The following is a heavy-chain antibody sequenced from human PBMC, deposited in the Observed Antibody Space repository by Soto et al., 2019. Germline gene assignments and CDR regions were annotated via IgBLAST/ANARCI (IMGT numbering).Heavy chain of an antibody. D-gene: IGHD6-6*01. Sequence: GSLRLSCAASGFTFNNYAVSWARQTPGKGLEWVATISASGAYTFYADSVKGRFTISRDNSQNTLFLHMRSLRAGDTATYYCAKEVIAARPYYFDHWGQGTLVT. J-gene: IGHJ4*02. CDR3: AKEVIAARPYYFDH. CDR1: GFTFNNYA. CDR2: ISASGAYT. V-gene: IGHV3-23*01.